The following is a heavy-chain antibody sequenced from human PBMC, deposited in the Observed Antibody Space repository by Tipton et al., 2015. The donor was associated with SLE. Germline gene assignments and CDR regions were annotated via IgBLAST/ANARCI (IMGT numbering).Heavy chain of an antibody. Sequence: TLSLTCTVSGGSISSGDYYWSWIRQPPGKGLEWIGYIYYSGSTYYNPSLKSRVTISVDTSENQVSLNLGSVTAADTAIYYCARGGRELVVFTWFDRWGQGTLVTVSS. J-gene: IGHJ5*02. V-gene: IGHV4-30-4*01. CDR2: IYYSGST. CDR3: ARGGRELVVFTWFDR. CDR1: GGSISSGDYY. D-gene: IGHD3-10*01.